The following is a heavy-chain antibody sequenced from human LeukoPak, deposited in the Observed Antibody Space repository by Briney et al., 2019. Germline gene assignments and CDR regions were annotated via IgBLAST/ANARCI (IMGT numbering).Heavy chain of an antibody. V-gene: IGHV3-21*01. Sequence: PGGSLRLSCAASGFTFSSYSMNWVRQAPGKGLEWVSSISSSSSYIYYADSVKGRFTISRDNAKNSLYLQMNSLRAEDTAVYYCASLVVVGATTSNWFDPWGQGTLVTVS. CDR1: GFTFSSYS. J-gene: IGHJ5*02. CDR2: ISSSSSYI. D-gene: IGHD2-15*01. CDR3: ASLVVVGATTSNWFDP.